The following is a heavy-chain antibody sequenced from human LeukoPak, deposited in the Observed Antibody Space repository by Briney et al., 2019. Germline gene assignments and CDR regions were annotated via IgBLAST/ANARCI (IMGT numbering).Heavy chain of an antibody. CDR1: GFTFSSYG. CDR3: ARDHSAAAVQEDWFDP. J-gene: IGHJ5*02. Sequence: PGGSLRLSCAASGFTFSSYGMHWVRQAPGKGLEWVAVIWYDGSNKYYADSVKGRFTISRDNSKNTLYLQMNSLRAEDTAVYYCARDHSAAAVQEDWFDPWGQGTLVTVSS. CDR2: IWYDGSNK. V-gene: IGHV3-33*01. D-gene: IGHD6-13*01.